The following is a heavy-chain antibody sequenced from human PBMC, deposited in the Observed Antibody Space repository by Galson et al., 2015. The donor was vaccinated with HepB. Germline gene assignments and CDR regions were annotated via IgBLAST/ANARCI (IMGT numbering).Heavy chain of an antibody. J-gene: IGHJ4*02. Sequence: SLRLSCAASGFTFSSYAMHWVRQAPGKGLEWVAVISYDGSNKYYADSVKGRFTISRDNSKNTLYLQMNSLRAEDTAVYYCARGSDYAAAGTNDYWGQGTLVTVSS. CDR2: ISYDGSNK. CDR3: ARGSDYAAAGTNDY. V-gene: IGHV3-30*04. D-gene: IGHD6-13*01. CDR1: GFTFSSYA.